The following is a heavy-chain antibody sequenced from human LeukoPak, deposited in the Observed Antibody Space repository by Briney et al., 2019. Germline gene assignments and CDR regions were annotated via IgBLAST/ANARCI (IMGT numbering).Heavy chain of an antibody. V-gene: IGHV3-30-3*01. CDR3: ARGPGDSYGWLDY. D-gene: IGHD5-18*01. Sequence: GGSLRLSCAASGFTFSSYAMHWVRQAPGKGLEWVAVISYDGSNKYYADSVKGRFTISRDNSKNTLYLQMNSLRAEDTAVYYCARGPGDSYGWLDYWGQGTLVTVSS. J-gene: IGHJ4*02. CDR1: GFTFSSYA. CDR2: ISYDGSNK.